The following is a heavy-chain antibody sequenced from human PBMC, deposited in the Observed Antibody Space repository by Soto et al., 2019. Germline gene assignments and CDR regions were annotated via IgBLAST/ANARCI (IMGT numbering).Heavy chain of an antibody. CDR1: GGSISSYY. J-gene: IGHJ6*04. CDR3: ASLDYDFWSGICLDV. D-gene: IGHD3-3*01. V-gene: IGHV4-59*08. CDR2: IYYSGST. Sequence: SETLSLTCTVSGGSISSYYWSWIRQPPGKGLEWIGYIYYSGSTNYNPSLKSRVTISVDTSKNQFSLKLSSVTAADTAVYYCASLDYDFWSGICLDVWGKGTTVTVSS.